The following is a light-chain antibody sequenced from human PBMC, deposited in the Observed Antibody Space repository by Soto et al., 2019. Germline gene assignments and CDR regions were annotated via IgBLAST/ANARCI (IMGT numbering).Light chain of an antibody. V-gene: IGLV2-8*01. CDR3: QSYDSSLSGCV. CDR2: GNS. Sequence: QSVLTQPPSASGSPGQSVTISCTGTSSDVGAYNYVSWYQQHPGKAPKLLIYGNSNRPSGVPDRFSGSKSGTSASLAITGLQAEDEADYYCQSYDSSLSGCVFGTGTKLTVL. J-gene: IGLJ1*01. CDR1: SSDVGAYNY.